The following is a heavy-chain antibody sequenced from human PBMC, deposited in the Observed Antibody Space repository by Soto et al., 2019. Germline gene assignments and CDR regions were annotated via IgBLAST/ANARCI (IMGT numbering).Heavy chain of an antibody. V-gene: IGHV4-34*01. CDR3: ARGFGYSNYAQPTYFDY. Sequence: SETLSLTCAVYGGSFSGYYWSWIRQPPGKGLEWIGEINHSGSTNYNPSLKSRVTISVDTSKNQFSLKLSSVTAADTAVYYCARGFGYSNYAQPTYFDYWGQGTLVTVSS. CDR2: INHSGST. D-gene: IGHD4-4*01. J-gene: IGHJ4*02. CDR1: GGSFSGYY.